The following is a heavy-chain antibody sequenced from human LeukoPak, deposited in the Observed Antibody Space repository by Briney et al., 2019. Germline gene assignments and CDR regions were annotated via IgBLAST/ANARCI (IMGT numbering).Heavy chain of an antibody. CDR1: GGSISSYY. CDR2: IYTSGGT. D-gene: IGHD4-17*01. J-gene: IGHJ6*03. Sequence: PSKTLSLTCTVSGGSISSYYWSWIRQPAGKGLEWIGRIYTSGGTNYNPSLKSRVTMSVDTSKNQFSLKLSSVTAADTAVYYCARDRDGDYSYYYYYYMDVWGKGTTVTVSS. CDR3: ARDRDGDYSYYYYYYMDV. V-gene: IGHV4-4*07.